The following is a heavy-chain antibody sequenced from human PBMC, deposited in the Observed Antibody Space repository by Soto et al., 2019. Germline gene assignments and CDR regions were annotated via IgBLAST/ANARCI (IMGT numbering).Heavy chain of an antibody. V-gene: IGHV5-10-1*01. D-gene: IGHD6-6*01. CDR2: IDPSDSYT. CDR3: ATSSIAAHYYGMDV. Sequence: GESLKISCKGSGYSFTSYWISWVRQMPGKGLEWMGRIDPSDSYTNYSPSFQGHVTISADKSISTAYLQWSSLKASDNAMYYCATSSIAAHYYGMDVRGQGTTVTVSS. CDR1: GYSFTSYW. J-gene: IGHJ6*02.